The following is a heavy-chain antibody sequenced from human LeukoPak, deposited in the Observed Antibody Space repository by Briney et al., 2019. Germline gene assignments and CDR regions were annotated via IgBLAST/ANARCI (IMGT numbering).Heavy chain of an antibody. V-gene: IGHV1-2*02. D-gene: IGHD2-2*02. CDR2: INPSSGGT. CDR1: GYTLTGYY. CDR3: ARIVCSSTSCYTSYFDY. J-gene: IGHJ4*02. Sequence: ASVKVSCKASGYTLTGYYMHWVRQAPGQGLEWMGWINPSSGGTNYAQKFQGRVTMTRDTSISTAYMELSRLRSDDTAVYYCARIVCSSTSCYTSYFDYWGQGTLVTVSS.